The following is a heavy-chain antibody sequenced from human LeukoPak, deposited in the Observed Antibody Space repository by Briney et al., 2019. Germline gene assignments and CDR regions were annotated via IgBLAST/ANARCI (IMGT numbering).Heavy chain of an antibody. CDR3: ARDDSSGWSLYYYYYYGIDV. Sequence: GGSLRLSCAASGFTFSSYWMSWVRQAPGKGLEWVANIKQDGSEKYYVDSVKGRFTISRDNAKNSLYLQMNSLRAEDTAVYYCARDDSSGWSLYYYYYYGIDVWGQGTTVTVSS. CDR2: IKQDGSEK. CDR1: GFTFSSYW. V-gene: IGHV3-7*01. J-gene: IGHJ6*02. D-gene: IGHD6-19*01.